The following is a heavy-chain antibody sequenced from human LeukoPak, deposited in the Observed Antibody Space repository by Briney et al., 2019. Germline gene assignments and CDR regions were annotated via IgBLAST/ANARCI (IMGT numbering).Heavy chain of an antibody. Sequence: SETLSLTCTVSGGSINSYYWSWIRQPPGKGLERIGYIHYSGSTNYNPSLKSRVTISVDTSKNQFSLKLSSVTAADTAVYYCVRGGRAWFDPWGQGTLVTVSS. V-gene: IGHV4-59*01. CDR1: GGSINSYY. J-gene: IGHJ5*02. CDR3: VRGGRAWFDP. CDR2: IHYSGST. D-gene: IGHD3-16*01.